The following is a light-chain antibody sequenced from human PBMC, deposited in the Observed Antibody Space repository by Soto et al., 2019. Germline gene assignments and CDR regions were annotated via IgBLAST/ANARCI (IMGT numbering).Light chain of an antibody. CDR3: QQYNNWPPPLT. V-gene: IGKV3-15*01. CDR2: GAS. CDR1: QSVSSN. J-gene: IGKJ4*01. Sequence: EIVMTQSPATLSVSPGERATLSCRASQSVSSNLAWYQQTPGQAPRLLIYGASTRATGIPARFSGSGSGTEFTLTISSLQSEDFAVYYCQQYNNWPPPLTFGGGNKVEIK.